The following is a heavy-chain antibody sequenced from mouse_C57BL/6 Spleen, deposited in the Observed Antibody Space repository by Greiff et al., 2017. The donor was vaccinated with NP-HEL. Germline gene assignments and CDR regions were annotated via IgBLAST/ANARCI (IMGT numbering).Heavy chain of an antibody. D-gene: IGHD1-1*01. CDR3: ARRDYGGSYVGIYAMDC. J-gene: IGHJ4*01. V-gene: IGHV1-18*01. Sequence: VQLQQSGPELVKPGASVKIPCKASGYTFTDYNMDWVKQSHGKSLEWIGDINPNNGGTIYNQKFKGKATLTVDKSSSTAYMELRSLTSEDTAVYYCARRDYGGSYVGIYAMDCWGKGTSVTVSS. CDR2: INPNNGGT. CDR1: GYTFTDYN.